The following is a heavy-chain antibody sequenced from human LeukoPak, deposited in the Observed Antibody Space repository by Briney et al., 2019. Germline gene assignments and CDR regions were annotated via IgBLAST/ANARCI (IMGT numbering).Heavy chain of an antibody. CDR3: ARVDCSSTSCYDYFDY. Sequence: GASVKVSCKASGYTFTSYGISWVRQAPGQGLEWMGWINPNSGGTNYAQKFQGRVTMTRDTSISTAYMELSRLRSDDTAVYYCARVDCSSTSCYDYFDYWGQGTLVTVSS. D-gene: IGHD2-2*01. V-gene: IGHV1-2*02. CDR1: GYTFTSYG. CDR2: INPNSGGT. J-gene: IGHJ4*02.